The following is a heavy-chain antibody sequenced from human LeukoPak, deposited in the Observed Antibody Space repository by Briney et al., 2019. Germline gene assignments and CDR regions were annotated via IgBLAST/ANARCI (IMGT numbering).Heavy chain of an antibody. Sequence: SVKVFCKASGGTFSSYAISWVRQSPGQGLEWMGGIIPIFGTANYAQKFQGRVTITADESTSTAYMELSSLRSEDTAVYYCATDSGYDFTTNYYYYGMDVWGQGTTVTVSS. J-gene: IGHJ6*02. CDR3: ATDSGYDFTTNYYYYGMDV. CDR1: GGTFSSYA. V-gene: IGHV1-69*13. CDR2: IIPIFGTA. D-gene: IGHD5-12*01.